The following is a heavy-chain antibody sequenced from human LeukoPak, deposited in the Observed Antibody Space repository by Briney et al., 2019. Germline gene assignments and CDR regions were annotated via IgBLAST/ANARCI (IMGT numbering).Heavy chain of an antibody. Sequence: GGSLRLSCAASGFTFSSYWMSWVRQAPGKGLEWVANIKQDGSEKYYVDSVKGRFTISRDNAKSSLYLQMNSLRAEDTAVYYCATKGGWHYDILTGYYGFYYFDYWGQGTLVTVSS. V-gene: IGHV3-7*01. D-gene: IGHD3-9*01. CDR3: ATKGGWHYDILTGYYGFYYFDY. CDR2: IKQDGSEK. J-gene: IGHJ4*02. CDR1: GFTFSSYW.